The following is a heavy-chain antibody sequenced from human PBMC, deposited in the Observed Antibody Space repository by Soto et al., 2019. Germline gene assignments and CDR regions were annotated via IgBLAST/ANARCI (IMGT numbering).Heavy chain of an antibody. CDR3: ARHTHSSGWDIDY. J-gene: IGHJ4*02. Sequence: GGSLRLSCAASGFTFSSYWMSWVRQAPGKGLEWVANIKQDGSEKYYVDSVKGRFTISRDNAKNSLYLQMNSLRAEDTAVYYCARHTHSSGWDIDYWGQGTLVTVSS. V-gene: IGHV3-7*01. CDR1: GFTFSSYW. D-gene: IGHD6-19*01. CDR2: IKQDGSEK.